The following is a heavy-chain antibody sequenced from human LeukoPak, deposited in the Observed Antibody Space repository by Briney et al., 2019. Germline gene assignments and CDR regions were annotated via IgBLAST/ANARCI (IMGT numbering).Heavy chain of an antibody. CDR1: GGTFSSSA. CDR2: IIPIFGTA. V-gene: IGHV1-69*05. CDR3: ARGCSSTTSATGSSTWFDP. J-gene: IGHJ5*02. Sequence: SVKVSCKASGGTFSSSAINWVRQAPGPGLEWMGGIIPIFGTANYAQKFQGRVTITTDESTSTAYMELSSLRSEDTAVYYCARGCSSTTSATGSSTWFDPWGQGTLVTVSS. D-gene: IGHD2-2*01.